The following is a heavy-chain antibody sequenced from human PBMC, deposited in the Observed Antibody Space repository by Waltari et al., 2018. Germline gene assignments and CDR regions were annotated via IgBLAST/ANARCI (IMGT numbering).Heavy chain of an antibody. CDR3: ARTLRKQQLGRGGWFDP. Sequence: QVQLQQWGAGLLKPSETLSLTCAVYGGSFSGYYWSWIRQPPGKGLEWIGEINHRGSTNYNPSLKSRVTISVDTSKNQFSLKLSSVTAADTAVYYCARTLRKQQLGRGGWFDPWGQGTLVTVSS. D-gene: IGHD6-13*01. V-gene: IGHV4-34*01. CDR1: GGSFSGYY. J-gene: IGHJ5*02. CDR2: INHRGST.